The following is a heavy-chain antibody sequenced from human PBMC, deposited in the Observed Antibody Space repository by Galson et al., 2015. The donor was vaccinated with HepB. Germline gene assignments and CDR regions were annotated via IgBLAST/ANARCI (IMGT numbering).Heavy chain of an antibody. CDR3: AKAAGGWELRNYYGLGA. CDR2: ISYDGSHK. D-gene: IGHD3-10*01. J-gene: IGHJ6*02. V-gene: IGHV3-30*18. Sequence: FLRLSCATSRFNFNNYAMHWARQAPGKGLEWVAVISYDGSHKLYADSVKGRFSISRDNSKNTPYLQMNSLRVEDTAMYFCAKAAGGWELRNYYGLGAWGQGTTVTVSS. CDR1: RFNFNNYA.